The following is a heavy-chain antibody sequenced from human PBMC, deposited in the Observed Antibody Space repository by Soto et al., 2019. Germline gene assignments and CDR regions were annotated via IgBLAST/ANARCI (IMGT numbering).Heavy chain of an antibody. CDR1: GFTFSSYA. CDR2: ISGSGGST. V-gene: IGHV3-23*01. Sequence: EVQLLESGGGLVQPGGSLRLSCAASGFTFSSYAMSWVRQAPGKGLEWVSAISGSGGSTYYADSVKGRFTISRDNSKNTLYLQMNSLRAEDTAVYSCSKDPYYYDSSGYYSNYYYRMDVWGQGTTVTVSS. J-gene: IGHJ6*02. D-gene: IGHD3-22*01. CDR3: SKDPYYYDSSGYYSNYYYRMDV.